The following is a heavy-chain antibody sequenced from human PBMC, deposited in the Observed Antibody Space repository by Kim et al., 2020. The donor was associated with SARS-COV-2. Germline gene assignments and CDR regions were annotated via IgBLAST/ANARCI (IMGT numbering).Heavy chain of an antibody. D-gene: IGHD3-10*01. V-gene: IGHV3-30*18. J-gene: IGHJ6*02. Sequence: GGSLRLSCAASGFTFSSYGMHWVRQAPGKGLEWVAVISYVGSHKYYADSVKGRFTISRDNSKNSLYLQMNSLRAEDTAVYYCAKESGSGSYYAWTYYYYGMDVGGQGTTVTVSS. CDR3: AKESGSGSYYAWTYYYYGMDV. CDR2: ISYVGSHK. CDR1: GFTFSSYG.